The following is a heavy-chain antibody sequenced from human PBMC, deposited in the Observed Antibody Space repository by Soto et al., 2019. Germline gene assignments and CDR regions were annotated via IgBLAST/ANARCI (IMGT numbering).Heavy chain of an antibody. D-gene: IGHD5-18*01. J-gene: IGHJ6*02. Sequence: GGSLRLSCAASGFTFSSYGMHWVRQAPGKGLEWVAVIWYDGSNKYYADSVKGRFTISRDNSKNTLYLQMNSLRAEDTAVYYCAREYSYGMRPWNYYYYGMDVWGQGTTVTVSS. V-gene: IGHV3-33*01. CDR2: IWYDGSNK. CDR1: GFTFSSYG. CDR3: AREYSYGMRPWNYYYYGMDV.